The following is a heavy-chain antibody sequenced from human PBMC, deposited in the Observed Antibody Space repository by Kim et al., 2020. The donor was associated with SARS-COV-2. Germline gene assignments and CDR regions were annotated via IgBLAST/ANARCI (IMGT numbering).Heavy chain of an antibody. V-gene: IGHV3-72*01. CDR3: AKAMRDGYTTLDY. Sequence: AAYVKGRFTIARDDSNTSLYLQMNSLKADDTAVYYCAKAMRDGYTTLDYWGQGTLVTVSS. D-gene: IGHD5-12*01. J-gene: IGHJ4*02.